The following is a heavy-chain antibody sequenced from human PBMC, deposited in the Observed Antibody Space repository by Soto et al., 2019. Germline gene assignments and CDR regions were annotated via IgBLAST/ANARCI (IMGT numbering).Heavy chain of an antibody. CDR3: ARSGYSSGWYTAFDS. Sequence: QVQLQESGPRLVKPSETLSLTCTVSGDSISGYYWSWIRQPAGKGLECIGRIYASGSTISNPSLRSLVALSVDTSKNQFSLKLNSVTAADTAMYYCARSGYSSGWYTAFDSWSQGTLVTVSS. V-gene: IGHV4-4*07. D-gene: IGHD6-19*01. CDR1: GDSISGYY. J-gene: IGHJ4*02. CDR2: IYASGST.